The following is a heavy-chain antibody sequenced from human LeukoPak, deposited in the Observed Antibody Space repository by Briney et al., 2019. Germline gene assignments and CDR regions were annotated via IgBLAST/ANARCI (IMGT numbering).Heavy chain of an antibody. V-gene: IGHV5-51*01. CDR3: ARQSYGYYGSGSYDNWFDP. Sequence: GESLKISCKTSGYSFTDYWIGWVRQMPGKGLEWMGFIYPSDSGTRYSPSFQGQVTISADKSISTVYLYWSSLKASDTAMYYCARQSYGYYGSGSYDNWFDPWGQGTLVTVSS. CDR2: IYPSDSGT. D-gene: IGHD3-10*01. J-gene: IGHJ5*02. CDR1: GYSFTDYW.